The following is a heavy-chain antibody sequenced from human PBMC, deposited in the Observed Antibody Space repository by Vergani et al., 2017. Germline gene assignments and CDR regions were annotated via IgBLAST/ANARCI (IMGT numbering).Heavy chain of an antibody. CDR2: IRYDGSNK. V-gene: IGHV3-30*02. CDR1: GFTFSSYG. J-gene: IGHJ4*02. Sequence: QVQLVESGGGVVQPGGSLRLSCAASGFTFSSYGMHWVRQAPGKGLEWVAFIRYDGSNKYYADSVKGRFTISRDNSKNTLYLQMNSLRAEDTAVYYCAKDLGDILTGPFDYWGQGTLVTVSS. CDR3: AKDLGDILTGPFDY. D-gene: IGHD3-9*01.